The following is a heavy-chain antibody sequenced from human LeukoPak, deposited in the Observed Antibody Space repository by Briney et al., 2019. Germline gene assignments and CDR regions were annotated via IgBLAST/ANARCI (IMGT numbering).Heavy chain of an antibody. D-gene: IGHD3-10*01. CDR3: ARSLWFGESDYFDY. J-gene: IGHJ4*02. Sequence: ASVKVSCKASGGTFISYAISWVRQAPGQGLEWMGGIIPIFGTANYAQKFQGRVTITTDESTSTAYMELSSLRSEDTAVYYCARSLWFGESDYFDYWGQGTLVTVSS. V-gene: IGHV1-69*05. CDR1: GGTFISYA. CDR2: IIPIFGTA.